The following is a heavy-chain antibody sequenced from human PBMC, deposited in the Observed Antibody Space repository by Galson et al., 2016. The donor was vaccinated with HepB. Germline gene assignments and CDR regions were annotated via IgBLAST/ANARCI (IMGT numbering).Heavy chain of an antibody. CDR2: LLYDGVNK. V-gene: IGHV3-30*09. D-gene: IGHD3-16*02. J-gene: IGHJ3*02. CDR1: GLTLSTSS. Sequence: SLRLSCAASGLTLSTSSMHWVRQAPGKGLEWVTTLLYDGVNKYYADSVQGRFAISRGNSKNEVYLQMDSLRTEDTAVYYCARETNIVGSFDMWGQGTMVTVSS. CDR3: ARETNIVGSFDM.